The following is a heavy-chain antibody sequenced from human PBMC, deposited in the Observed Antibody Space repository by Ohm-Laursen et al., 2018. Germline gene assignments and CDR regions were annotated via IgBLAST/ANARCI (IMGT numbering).Heavy chain of an antibody. CDR3: ARDLGGSSSSRF. CDR2: IHYSGST. D-gene: IGHD6-6*01. Sequence: SDTLSLTCTVSGGSVSSDNYFWSWIRQPPGKGLEWIGYIHYSGSTNYNPSLKSRVTISVDTSNNQFSLKLSSATAADTAVYYCARDLGGSSSSRFWGQGALVTVSS. CDR1: GGSVSSDNYF. V-gene: IGHV4-61*01. J-gene: IGHJ4*02.